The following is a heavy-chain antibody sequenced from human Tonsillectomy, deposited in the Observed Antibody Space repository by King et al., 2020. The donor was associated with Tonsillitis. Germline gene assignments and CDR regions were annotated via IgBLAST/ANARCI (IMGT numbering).Heavy chain of an antibody. CDR1: GFSLSTSGVG. CDR2: IYWRDDK. CDR3: AHRRKDSIWGIYRQKDGDYYFDY. Sequence: ITLKESGPTLVKPTQTLTLTCTFSGFSLSTSGVGVGWIRQPPGKALEWLALIYWRDDKRYSPSLKSRLTITKDTSKNQVVLTMTNMDPVDTATYYCAHRRKDSIWGIYRQKDGDYYFDYWGQGTLVTVSS. J-gene: IGHJ4*02. V-gene: IGHV2-5*01. D-gene: IGHD3-16*02.